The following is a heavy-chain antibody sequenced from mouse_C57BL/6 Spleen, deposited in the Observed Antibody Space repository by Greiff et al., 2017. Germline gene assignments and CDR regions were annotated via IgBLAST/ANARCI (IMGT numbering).Heavy chain of an antibody. J-gene: IGHJ1*03. D-gene: IGHD2-2*01. CDR1: GYTFTSYW. CDR2: IYPSDSET. CDR3: ARRGVTTGYFDV. Sequence: QAQLQQPGAELVRPGSSVKLSCKASGYTFTSYWMDWVKQRPGQGLEWIGNIYPSDSETHYNQKFKDKATLTVDKSSSPAYMQLSSLTSEDSAVYYCARRGVTTGYFDVWGTGTTVTVSS. V-gene: IGHV1-61*01.